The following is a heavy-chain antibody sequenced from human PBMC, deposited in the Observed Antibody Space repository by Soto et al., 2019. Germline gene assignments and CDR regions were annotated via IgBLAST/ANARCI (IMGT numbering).Heavy chain of an antibody. CDR2: SRDKGNSYST. Sequence: EVQLVESGGGLVQPGGSLRLSCAGSGFTFSDYYIDWVRQAPGKGLEWVGRSRDKGNSYSTDYAASVKGRFTVSRDASKNSLYLQMNCLKTEDTALYYCTRSITGTTSSDYWGQGTLVPVSS. J-gene: IGHJ4*02. CDR1: GFTFSDYY. D-gene: IGHD1-7*01. V-gene: IGHV3-72*01. CDR3: TRSITGTTSSDY.